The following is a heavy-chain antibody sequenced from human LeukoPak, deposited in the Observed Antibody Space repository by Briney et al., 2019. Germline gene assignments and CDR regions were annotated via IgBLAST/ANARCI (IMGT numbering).Heavy chain of an antibody. CDR2: IRYDGSNK. V-gene: IGHV3-30*02. D-gene: IGHD5-12*01. J-gene: IGHJ6*03. Sequence: GGSLRLSCAASGFTFSSYGMYWVRQAPGRGLEWVAFIRYDGSNKYYADSVKGRFTVSRDNSKNTLYLQMKSLRAEDTAVYYCAKGGGYEAQYYYYYLDVWGKGTTVTISS. CDR1: GFTFSSYG. CDR3: AKGGGYEAQYYYYYLDV.